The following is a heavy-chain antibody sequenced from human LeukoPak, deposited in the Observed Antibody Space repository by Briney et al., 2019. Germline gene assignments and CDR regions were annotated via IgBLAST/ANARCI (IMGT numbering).Heavy chain of an antibody. CDR3: ARLREIPVFGVVTKSTSYFDY. V-gene: IGHV3-7*01. J-gene: IGHJ4*02. CDR1: GFTFSSYW. Sequence: GGSLRLSCAASGFTFSSYWMSWVRQAPGKGLEWVANIKQDGSEKYYVDSVKGRFTISRDNAKNSLYLRMNSLRAEDTAVYYCARLREIPVFGVVTKSTSYFDYWGQGTLVTVSS. CDR2: IKQDGSEK. D-gene: IGHD3-3*01.